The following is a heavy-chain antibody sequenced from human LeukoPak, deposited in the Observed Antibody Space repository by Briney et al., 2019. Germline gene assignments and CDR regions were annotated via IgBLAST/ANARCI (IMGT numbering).Heavy chain of an antibody. D-gene: IGHD3-10*01. CDR2: IIPIFGTA. CDR3: AREWHGSGSYYIDWFDP. V-gene: IGHV1-69*13. J-gene: IGHJ5*02. Sequence: GASVKVSCKASGGTFSSNAISWVRQAPGQGLEWMGGIIPIFGTASYAQKFQGRVTITADESTSTAYMELSSLRSEDTAVYYCAREWHGSGSYYIDWFDPWGQGTLVTVSS. CDR1: GGTFSSNA.